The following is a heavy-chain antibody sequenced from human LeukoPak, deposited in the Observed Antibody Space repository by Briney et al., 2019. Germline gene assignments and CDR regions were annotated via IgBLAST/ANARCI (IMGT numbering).Heavy chain of an antibody. CDR2: FIPIFGTA. CDR3: ARDRGYSSSLTFDY. J-gene: IGHJ4*02. Sequence: SVKVSRKASGGTFSSYAISWVRQAPGQGLEWMGGFIPIFGTANYAQKFQGRVTITADESTSTAYMELSSLRSEDTAVYYCARDRGYSSSLTFDYWGQGTLVTVSS. CDR1: GGTFSSYA. D-gene: IGHD6-13*01. V-gene: IGHV1-69*01.